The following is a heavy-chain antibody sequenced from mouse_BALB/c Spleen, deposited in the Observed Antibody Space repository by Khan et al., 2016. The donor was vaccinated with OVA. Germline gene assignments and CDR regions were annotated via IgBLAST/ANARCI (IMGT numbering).Heavy chain of an antibody. J-gene: IGHJ4*01. CDR2: ISSGSSTI. CDR3: ARSTSVVARAMDY. Sequence: EVELVESGGGLVQPGGSRKLSCAASGFTFSSFGMHWVRQAPEKGLEWVAYISSGSSTIFYADTVKGRFNISRDNPKTTLFLQMTSLRSEDTAMYYCARSTSVVARAMDYWGQGTSVTVSS. V-gene: IGHV5-17*02. D-gene: IGHD1-1*01. CDR1: GFTFSSFG.